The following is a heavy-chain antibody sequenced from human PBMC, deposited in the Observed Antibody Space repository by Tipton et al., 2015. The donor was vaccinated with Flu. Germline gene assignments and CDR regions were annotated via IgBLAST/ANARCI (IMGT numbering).Heavy chain of an antibody. J-gene: IGHJ5*02. CDR1: GDSISSSSDY. CDR3: ARTYGPFHWFDP. Sequence: TLSLTCNVSGDSISSSSDYWGWIRQPPGKGLEWIGTIYYSGSTYYNPSLRSRVTIYVDTSKNQFSLRLSSVTAADTAVYYCARTYGPFHWFDPWGQGTLVAVSS. CDR2: IYYSGST. D-gene: IGHD3-10*01. V-gene: IGHV4-39*01.